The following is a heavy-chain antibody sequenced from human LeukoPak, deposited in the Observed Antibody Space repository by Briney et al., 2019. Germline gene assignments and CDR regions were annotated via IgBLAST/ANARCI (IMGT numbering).Heavy chain of an antibody. V-gene: IGHV4-34*01. CDR3: ARGSYDFWSGYYRYGMDV. D-gene: IGHD3-3*01. Sequence: PSETLSLTCAVYGGSFSGYYWSWIRQPPGKGLEWIGEINHSGSTNYNPSLKSRVTISVDTSKNQFSLKLSSVTAADTAVYYCARGSYDFWSGYYRYGMDVWGQGTTVTVSS. CDR1: GGSFSGYY. J-gene: IGHJ6*02. CDR2: INHSGST.